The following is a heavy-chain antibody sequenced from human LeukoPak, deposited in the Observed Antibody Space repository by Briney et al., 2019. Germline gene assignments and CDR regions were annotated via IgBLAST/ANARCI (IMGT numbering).Heavy chain of an antibody. D-gene: IGHD5-18*01. CDR1: GFTFSSYA. Sequence: GGSLRLSCAASGFTFSSYAMSWVRQAPGKGLEWVSYISSSRTIYYVDSVKGRFTISRDNAKNSLYLQMNSLRDEDTAVYYCARDPYSYGNGYYFDCWGQGTLVTVSS. CDR2: ISSSRTI. CDR3: ARDPYSYGNGYYFDC. J-gene: IGHJ4*02. V-gene: IGHV3-48*02.